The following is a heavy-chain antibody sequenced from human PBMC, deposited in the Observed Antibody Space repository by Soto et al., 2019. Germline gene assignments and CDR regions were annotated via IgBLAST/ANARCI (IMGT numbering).Heavy chain of an antibody. D-gene: IGHD1-7*01. CDR1: GFTFSSYW. CDR3: ARASPTLELPGDRAFDI. Sequence: PGGSLRLSCAASGFTFSSYWMSWVRQAPGKGLEWVANIKQDGSEKYYVDSVKGRFTISRDNSKNSLYLQMNSLRAEDTALYYCARASPTLELPGDRAFDIWGQGTMVTVSS. CDR2: IKQDGSEK. V-gene: IGHV3-7*03. J-gene: IGHJ3*02.